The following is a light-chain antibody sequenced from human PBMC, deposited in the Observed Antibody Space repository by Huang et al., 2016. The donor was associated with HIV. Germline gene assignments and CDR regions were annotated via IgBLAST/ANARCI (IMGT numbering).Light chain of an antibody. CDR1: QNISSW. Sequence: DIQMTQSPSTLSTFVGDRLTTTCRASQNISSWLAWYQQKPGKAPRHLIYKISSLESGVPSRCSGSGSGTEFTLTISSLQPDDIGTYYCQYGETFGQGSKVEVK. J-gene: IGKJ1*01. CDR3: QYGET. V-gene: IGKV1-5*03. CDR2: KIS.